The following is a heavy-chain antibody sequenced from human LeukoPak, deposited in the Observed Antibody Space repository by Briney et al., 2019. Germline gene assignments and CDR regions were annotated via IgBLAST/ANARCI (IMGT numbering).Heavy chain of an antibody. CDR1: GLTFSSFA. J-gene: IGHJ4*02. CDR2: LTGSGVST. Sequence: PGGSLRLSCAASGLTFSSFAMGWVRQAPGKGLEWVSALTGSGVSTYYADSVKGRFTISRDNSKNTLYLQMNSLRGEDTAVYYCAKDARSFGGTYFDYWGQGIQVTVSS. D-gene: IGHD4-23*01. V-gene: IGHV3-23*01. CDR3: AKDARSFGGTYFDY.